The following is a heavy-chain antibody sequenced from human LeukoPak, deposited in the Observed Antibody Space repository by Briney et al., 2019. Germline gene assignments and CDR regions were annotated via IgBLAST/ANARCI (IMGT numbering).Heavy chain of an antibody. J-gene: IGHJ6*04. CDR1: GLSFSSYG. Sequence: GGSLRLSCAASGLSFSSYGMHWVRQAPGKGLEWVAVISYDGSNKYYADSVKGRFTISRDNSKNTLYLQMNSLRAEDTAVYYCAELGITMIGGVWGKGTTVTISS. CDR3: AELGITMIGGV. CDR2: ISYDGSNK. V-gene: IGHV3-30*12. D-gene: IGHD3-10*02.